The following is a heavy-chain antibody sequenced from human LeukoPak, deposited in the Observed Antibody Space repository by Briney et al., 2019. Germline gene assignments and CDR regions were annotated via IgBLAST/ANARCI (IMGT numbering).Heavy chain of an antibody. D-gene: IGHD7-27*01. J-gene: IGHJ4*02. CDR1: GFTFSSYR. CDR2: ISGSGGST. Sequence: GGSLRLSCAASGFTFSSYRMNWVRQAPGEGLEWVSAISGSGGSTYYADSVKGRFTISRDNSKNTLYLQMNSLRAEDTAVYYCAKFPIPWGPYYFDYWGQGTLVTVSS. CDR3: AKFPIPWGPYYFDY. V-gene: IGHV3-23*01.